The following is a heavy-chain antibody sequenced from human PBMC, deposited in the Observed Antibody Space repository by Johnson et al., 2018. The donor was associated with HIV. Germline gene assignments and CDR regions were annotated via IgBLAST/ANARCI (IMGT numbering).Heavy chain of an antibody. CDR1: GFTFSSYG. Sequence: VQLVESGGGVVQPGRSLRLSCAASGFTFSSYGMHWVRQAPGKGLEWVSGISWNSGSIGYADSVKGRFTISRDNAKNSLYLQMSSLRAEDTAVYYCVRDTEREAFDIWGQGTMVTVSS. V-gene: IGHV3-9*01. D-gene: IGHD5-24*01. J-gene: IGHJ3*02. CDR3: VRDTEREAFDI. CDR2: ISWNSGSI.